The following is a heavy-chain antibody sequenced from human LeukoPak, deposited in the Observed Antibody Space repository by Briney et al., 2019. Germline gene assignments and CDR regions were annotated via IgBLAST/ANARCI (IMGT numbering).Heavy chain of an antibody. CDR2: MNPNSGNT. CDR1: GYTFTSYD. CDR3: ARVPRVMVYANYYYYYYMDV. V-gene: IGHV1-8*03. D-gene: IGHD2-8*01. Sequence: ASVKVSCKASGYTFTSYDINWVRQATGQGLEWMGWMNPNSGNTGYAQKFQGRVTITRNTSISTAYMELSSLRSEDTAVYYCARVPRVMVYANYYYYYYMDVWGKGTTVTVSS. J-gene: IGHJ6*03.